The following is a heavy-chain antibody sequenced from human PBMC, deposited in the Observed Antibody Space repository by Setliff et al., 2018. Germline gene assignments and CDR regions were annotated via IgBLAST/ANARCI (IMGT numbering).Heavy chain of an antibody. Sequence: PGGSLRLSCAASGFTVSSFSMHWVRQAPGKGLDWVATLSDDGSNEFYADSVKGRFTIFRDNSKNTLYLQMSSLRADDTAVYYCASQRALRYFDWLESPLDYWGQGTLVTVSS. CDR2: LSDDGSNE. CDR1: GFTVSSFS. J-gene: IGHJ4*02. V-gene: IGHV3-30*03. D-gene: IGHD3-9*01. CDR3: ASQRALRYFDWLESPLDY.